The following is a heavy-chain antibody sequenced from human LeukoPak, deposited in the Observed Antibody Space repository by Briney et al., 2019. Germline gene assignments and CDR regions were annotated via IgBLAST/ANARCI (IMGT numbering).Heavy chain of an antibody. D-gene: IGHD1/OR15-1a*01. V-gene: IGHV4-4*02. CDR1: GGSISSSNW. Sequence: SETLSLTCAVSGGSISSSNWWSWVRQPPGKGLEWIGEIYHSGSTNYNPSLKSRVTISVDKSKNQFSLKLSSVTAADTAVYYCAGAPQGTTSSEWFDPWGQGTLVTVSS. J-gene: IGHJ5*02. CDR2: IYHSGST. CDR3: AGAPQGTTSSEWFDP.